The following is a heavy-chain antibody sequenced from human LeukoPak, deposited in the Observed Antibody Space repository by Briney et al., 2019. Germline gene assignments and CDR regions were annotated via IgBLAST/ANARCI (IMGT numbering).Heavy chain of an antibody. CDR1: GYTFTGYY. J-gene: IGHJ6*03. V-gene: IGHV1-2*02. CDR3: ARSSIAVALMDV. Sequence: RASVKVSCKASGYTFTGYYMHWVRQAPGQGLEWMGWINPNSGGTNYAQKFQGRVTMTRDTSISTAYMELSRLRSDDTAVYYCARSSIAVALMDVWGKGTTVTVSS. CDR2: INPNSGGT. D-gene: IGHD6-19*01.